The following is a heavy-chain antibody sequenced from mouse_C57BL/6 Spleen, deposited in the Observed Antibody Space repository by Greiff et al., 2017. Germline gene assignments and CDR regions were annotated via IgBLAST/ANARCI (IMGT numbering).Heavy chain of an antibody. V-gene: IGHV1-55*01. CDR1: GYTFTSYW. CDR3: ANSIYYDYDEGYFDY. D-gene: IGHD2-4*01. J-gene: IGHJ2*01. CDR2: IYPGSGST. Sequence: QVQLQQPGAELVKPGASVKMSCKASGYTFTSYWITWVKQRPGQGLEWIGDIYPGSGSTNDNEKFKSKATLTVDTSSSTAYMQLSSLTSEDSAVYDCANSIYYDYDEGYFDYWCQGTTLTVSS.